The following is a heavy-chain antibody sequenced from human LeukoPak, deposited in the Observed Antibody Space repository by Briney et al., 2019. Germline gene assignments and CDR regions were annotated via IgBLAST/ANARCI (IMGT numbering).Heavy chain of an antibody. CDR2: IYYSGST. V-gene: IGHV4-59*01. CDR3: ARDPSANFFDY. J-gene: IGHJ4*02. Sequence: SETLSLTCTVSGGSISSYYWSWIRKPPGKGMEWIGYIYYSGSTNYNPSLKSRVTISVDTSKNQFSLKLSSVTAADTAVYYCARDPSANFFDYWGQGTLVTVSS. CDR1: GGSISSYY. D-gene: IGHD2-8*01.